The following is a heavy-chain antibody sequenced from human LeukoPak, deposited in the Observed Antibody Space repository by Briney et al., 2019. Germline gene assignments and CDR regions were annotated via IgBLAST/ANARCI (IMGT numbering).Heavy chain of an antibody. CDR2: INPNSGGT. Sequence: ASVKVSCKASGYTFTGYYMHWVRQAPGRGLEWMGWINPNSGGTNYAQKFQGRVTMTRDTSISTAYMELSRLRSDDTAVYYCAREFRITRGSDYWGQGTLVTVSS. CDR3: AREFRITRGSDY. V-gene: IGHV1-2*02. CDR1: GYTFTGYY. J-gene: IGHJ4*02. D-gene: IGHD3-10*01.